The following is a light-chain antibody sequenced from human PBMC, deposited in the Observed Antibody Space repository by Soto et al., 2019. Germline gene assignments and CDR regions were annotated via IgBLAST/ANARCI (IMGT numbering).Light chain of an antibody. Sequence: QSVLTQPPSASGTPGQRLSISCSGSNSNIGKNTVNWYQQLPRTAPKLLIYSNNQRPSGVPERFSGSKSGTSASLAISGLQSEDEADYYCAAWDDSLNGHVVFDGGTKVTVL. CDR1: NSNIGKNT. CDR3: AAWDDSLNGHVV. CDR2: SNN. J-gene: IGLJ2*01. V-gene: IGLV1-44*01.